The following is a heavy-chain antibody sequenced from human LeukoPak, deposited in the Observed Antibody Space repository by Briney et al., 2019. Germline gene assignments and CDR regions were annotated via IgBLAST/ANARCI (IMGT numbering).Heavy chain of an antibody. Sequence: KPSQTLSLTCAVSGDSVTNPGYSWTWIRQPPGRGLEWIGHIYYSGSTYYNPPLKSRVTISVDTSKNQFSLKLSSVTAADTAVYFCARETGLYYFDYWGQGTLVTVSS. V-gene: IGHV4-30-4*08. J-gene: IGHJ4*02. CDR1: GDSVTNPGYS. CDR3: ARETGLYYFDY. D-gene: IGHD1-14*01. CDR2: IYYSGST.